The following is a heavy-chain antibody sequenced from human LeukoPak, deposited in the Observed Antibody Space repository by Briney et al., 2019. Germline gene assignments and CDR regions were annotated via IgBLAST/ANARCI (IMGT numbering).Heavy chain of an antibody. V-gene: IGHV4-4*07. CDR3: ARALTGAFRIGAFDI. Sequence: SETLSLTCTVSGASINEYYWSWIRQPAGKGLEWIGRIYTRANADYAPSLKSRVTMSADPSKNQLSLRLTSVTAADTAVYYCARALTGAFRIGAFDIWGQGTLVTVSS. CDR1: GASINEYY. CDR2: IYTRANA. J-gene: IGHJ3*02. D-gene: IGHD7-27*01.